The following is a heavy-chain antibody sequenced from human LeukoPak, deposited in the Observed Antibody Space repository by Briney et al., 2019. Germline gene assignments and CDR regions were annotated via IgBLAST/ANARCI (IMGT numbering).Heavy chain of an antibody. J-gene: IGHJ4*02. CDR3: AKDWYYDSSGYYFDY. Sequence: QPGRSLRLSCAASGFTFDDYAMHWVRQAPGKGLEWVSGISWNSGSIGYADSVKGRFTISRDNAKNSLYLQMNSLRAEDTALYYCAKDWYYDSSGYYFDYWGQGTLVTASS. CDR2: ISWNSGSI. CDR1: GFTFDDYA. V-gene: IGHV3-9*01. D-gene: IGHD3-22*01.